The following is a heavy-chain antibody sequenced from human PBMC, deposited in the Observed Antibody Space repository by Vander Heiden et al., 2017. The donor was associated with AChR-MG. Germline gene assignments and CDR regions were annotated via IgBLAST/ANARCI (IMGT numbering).Heavy chain of an antibody. J-gene: IGHJ6*02. CDR3: ASGTGTTQVGGWMDV. CDR1: GGSISSYY. Sequence: QVQLQESGPGLVKPSETLSLTCTVSGGSISSYYWSWIRQPPGKGLEWIGYIYYSGSTNYNPSLKSRVTISVDTSKNQFSLKLSSVTAADTAVYYCASGTGTTQVGGWMDVWGQGTTVTVSS. D-gene: IGHD1-7*01. CDR2: IYYSGST. V-gene: IGHV4-59*01.